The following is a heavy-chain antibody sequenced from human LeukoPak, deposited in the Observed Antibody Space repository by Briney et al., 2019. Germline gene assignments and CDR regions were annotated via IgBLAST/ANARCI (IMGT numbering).Heavy chain of an antibody. Sequence: SQTLSLTRSVSGDSISGGNYYWTWIRQPAGKGLEWIGRIYSTGSTNYNPSLKSRVTISVDTSKNQFSRELSSVTAADTAVYYCARVTTGGYYNCWGQGTLVTVS. CDR2: IYSTGST. J-gene: IGHJ4*02. CDR1: GDSISGGNYY. V-gene: IGHV4-61*02. D-gene: IGHD3-22*01. CDR3: ARVTTGGYYNC.